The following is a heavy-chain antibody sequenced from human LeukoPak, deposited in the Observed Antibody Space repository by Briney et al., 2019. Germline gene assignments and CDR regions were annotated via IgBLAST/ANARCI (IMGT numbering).Heavy chain of an antibody. D-gene: IGHD6-13*01. V-gene: IGHV4-34*01. CDR1: GGSFSGHY. CDR2: VNHGGST. J-gene: IGHJ4*02. Sequence: SETLSLTCAVSGGSFSGHYWNWIRQPPGKGLEWIGEVNHGGSTNYNPSLKSRVTISVDTSQNQFSLRLSSVTAADTAVYYCARGRYVTTRGGAAAGFLDYWGQGTLVTVST. CDR3: ARGRYVTTRGGAAAGFLDY.